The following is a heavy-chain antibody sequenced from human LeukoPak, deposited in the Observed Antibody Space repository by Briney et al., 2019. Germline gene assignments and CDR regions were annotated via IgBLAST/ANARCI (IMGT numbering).Heavy chain of an antibody. CDR2: IIPIFGTA. Sequence: ASVKVPCKASGGTFSSYAISWVRQAPGQGLEWMGGIIPIFGTANYAQKFQGRVTITADESTSTAYMELSSLRSEDTAVYYCARARAATSYNWFDPWGQGTLVTVSS. D-gene: IGHD2-15*01. J-gene: IGHJ5*02. CDR3: ARARAATSYNWFDP. CDR1: GGTFSSYA. V-gene: IGHV1-69*13.